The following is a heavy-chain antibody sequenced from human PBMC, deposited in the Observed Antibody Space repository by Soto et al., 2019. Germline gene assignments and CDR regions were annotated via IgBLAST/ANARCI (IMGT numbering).Heavy chain of an antibody. V-gene: IGHV3-23*01. Sequence: EVQLLESGGGLVQPGGSLRLSCAAAGFTFSIYAMSWVRQAPGKGLEWVSAISGSGGSTYYADSVKGRFTISRDNSKNTLYLQMNGLRADDTAVYYCGKATRGGAVTLIRCYWGEGTLVTASS. J-gene: IGHJ4*02. CDR3: GKATRGGAVTLIRCY. D-gene: IGHD3-16*01. CDR2: ISGSGGST. CDR1: GFTFSIYA.